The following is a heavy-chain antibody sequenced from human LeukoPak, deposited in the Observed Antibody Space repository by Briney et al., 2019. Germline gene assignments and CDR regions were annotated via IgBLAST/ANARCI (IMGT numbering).Heavy chain of an antibody. Sequence: SETLSLTCAVYGGSFGGYYWSWIRQPPGKGLEWIGEINHSGSTNYNPSLKSRVTISVDTSKNQFSLKLSSVTAADTAVYYCARRVTPSINYYYYGMDVWGQGTTVTVSS. CDR2: INHSGST. CDR3: ARRVTPSINYYYYGMDV. CDR1: GGSFGGYY. J-gene: IGHJ6*02. D-gene: IGHD4-23*01. V-gene: IGHV4-34*01.